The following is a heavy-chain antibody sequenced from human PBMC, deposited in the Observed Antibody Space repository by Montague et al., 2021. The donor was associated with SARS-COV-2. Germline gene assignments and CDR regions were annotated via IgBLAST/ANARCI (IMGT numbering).Heavy chain of an antibody. CDR3: ARAPVAHITIFGVVTSFDY. V-gene: IGHV4-59*01. CDR1: GGSISSYY. Sequence: SETLSLTCTVSGGSISSYYWSWIRQPPGKGLEWIGHIYYSGSTNXXPSLKSRVTISVDTSKNQFSLKLSSVTAADTAVYYCARAPVAHITIFGVVTSFDYWGQGTLVTVSS. J-gene: IGHJ4*02. CDR2: IYYSGST. D-gene: IGHD3-3*01.